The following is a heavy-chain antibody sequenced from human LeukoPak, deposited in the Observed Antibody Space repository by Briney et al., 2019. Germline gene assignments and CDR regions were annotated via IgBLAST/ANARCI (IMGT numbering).Heavy chain of an antibody. CDR2: IYTSGST. V-gene: IGHV4-39*07. D-gene: IGHD2-15*01. CDR1: GGSISSSSYY. J-gene: IGHJ4*02. Sequence: SETLSLTCTVSGGSISSSSYYWGWIRQPPGKGLEWIGRIYTSGSTNYNPSLKSRVTMSVDTSKNQFSLKLSSVTAADTAVYYCASYRAATHYFDYWGQGTLVTVSS. CDR3: ASYRAATHYFDY.